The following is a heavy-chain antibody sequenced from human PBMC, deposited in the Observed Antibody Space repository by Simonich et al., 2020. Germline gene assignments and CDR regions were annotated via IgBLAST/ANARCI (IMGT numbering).Heavy chain of an antibody. D-gene: IGHD2-2*01. J-gene: IGHJ4*02. CDR1: GYTFTGYY. CDR2: NNPNSGGT. V-gene: IGHV1-2*02. Sequence: QVQLVQSGAEVKKPGASVKVSCKASGYTFTGYYMHWVRQAPGQGLEWMGRNNPNSGGTNYAQKCQGRVTMTRDTSISTAYMELSRLRSDDTAVYYCARVPDRVLNAGVTFDYWGQGTLVTVSS. CDR3: ARVPDRVLNAGVTFDY.